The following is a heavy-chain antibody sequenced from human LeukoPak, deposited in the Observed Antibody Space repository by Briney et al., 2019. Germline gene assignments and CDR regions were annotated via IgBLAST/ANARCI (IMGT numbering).Heavy chain of an antibody. J-gene: IGHJ5*02. CDR1: GFTFSSYA. Sequence: GGSLRLSCAASGFTFSSYAMSWVRQAPGKGLEWVSTISGSGGSTYYADSVKGRFTISRDTSKNTLYLQMNSLRAEDTAVYYCAKTGAVAPLNWFDPWGQGTLVTVSS. CDR2: ISGSGGST. V-gene: IGHV3-23*01. D-gene: IGHD6-19*01. CDR3: AKTGAVAPLNWFDP.